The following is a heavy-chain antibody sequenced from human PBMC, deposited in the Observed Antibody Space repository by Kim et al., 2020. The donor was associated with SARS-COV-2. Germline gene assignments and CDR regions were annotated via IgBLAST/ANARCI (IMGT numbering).Heavy chain of an antibody. CDR3: GRGRSAATMKTNVLDF. CDR2: ISNSSSAI. Sequence: GGSLRLSCAASGFTFSSYSMIWVRQAPGKGLEWVSYISNSSSAIYYADSVKDRFSISRDNAGDSLYLQMNSLRDEDTALYYCGRGRSAATMKTNVLDFWGQGTLVTVSS. D-gene: IGHD6-25*01. J-gene: IGHJ4*02. CDR1: GFTFSSYS. V-gene: IGHV3-48*02.